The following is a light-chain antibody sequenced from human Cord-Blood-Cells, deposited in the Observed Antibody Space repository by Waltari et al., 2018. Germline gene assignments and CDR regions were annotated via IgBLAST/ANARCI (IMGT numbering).Light chain of an antibody. CDR3: QQYGSSPIT. V-gene: IGKV3-20*01. J-gene: IGKJ5*01. Sequence: EIVLTQSPGTLSLSPGERATLSCRASQSVSSSYLDWYQQKPGQAPTLLSYGASSRATGIPDRFSGSGSGTDFTLTISRLEPEDFAVYYCQQYGSSPITFGQGTRLEIK. CDR2: GAS. CDR1: QSVSSSY.